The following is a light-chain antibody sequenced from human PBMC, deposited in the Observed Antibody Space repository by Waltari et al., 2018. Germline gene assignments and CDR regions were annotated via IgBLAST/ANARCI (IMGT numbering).Light chain of an antibody. V-gene: IGKV3-20*01. CDR1: QSVSRA. CDR3: QHYLRLPVT. CDR2: GAS. J-gene: IGKJ1*01. Sequence: EIVLTPSPGTLSLSLGERATGSCRASQSVSRALAWYQQKPGQAPRLLIYGASTRATGIPDRFSGSGSGTDFSLTISRLEPDDFAVYYCQHYLRLPVTFGQGTTVEI.